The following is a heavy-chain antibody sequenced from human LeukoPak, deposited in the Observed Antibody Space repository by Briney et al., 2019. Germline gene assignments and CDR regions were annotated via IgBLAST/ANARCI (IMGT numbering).Heavy chain of an antibody. CDR1: GYTFSGYY. CDR3: TRGPSNSDY. J-gene: IGHJ4*02. CDR2: INPTSGGT. V-gene: IGHV1-2*06. D-gene: IGHD2-8*01. Sequence: ASVKVSCKVSGYTFSGYYLHWVRQAPGQGLGWMGRINPTSGGTNYAQKFQGRVTMTRDTSISTAYMDLSSLTSDDTAVYYCTRGPSNSDYWGQGTLVTVSS.